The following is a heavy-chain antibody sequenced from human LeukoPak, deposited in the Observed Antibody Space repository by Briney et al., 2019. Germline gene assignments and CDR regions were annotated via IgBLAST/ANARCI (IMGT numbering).Heavy chain of an antibody. CDR1: GFTFSIYV. CDR3: VRGTGY. CDR2: ISSNGDNT. Sequence: GGSLRLSCSVSGFTFSIYVMHWVRQAPGKGLEYVSAISSNGDNTYYADSVKGRFTISRDNSKNTLYLQMSSLRADDTAVYYCVRGTGYWGQGTLVTASS. J-gene: IGHJ4*02. V-gene: IGHV3-64D*06.